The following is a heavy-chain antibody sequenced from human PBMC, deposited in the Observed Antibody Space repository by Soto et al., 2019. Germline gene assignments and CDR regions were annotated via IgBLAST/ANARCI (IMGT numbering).Heavy chain of an antibody. J-gene: IGHJ5*01. CDR2: TYYRSKWYY. Sequence: PSQSLSLTCAISGDSVSSGSASWNWIRQTPSRGLEWLGRTYYRSKWYYDYAVSVNSRMTVTPDTSKNQLSLQLSSVSPEDTAVYYCTRNVGSSWLDSWGQGTLVTVSS. V-gene: IGHV6-1*01. CDR3: TRNVGSSWLDS. CDR1: GDSVSSGSAS.